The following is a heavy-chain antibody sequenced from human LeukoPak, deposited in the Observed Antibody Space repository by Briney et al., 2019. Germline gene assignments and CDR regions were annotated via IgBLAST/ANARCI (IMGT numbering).Heavy chain of an antibody. Sequence: GGFLRLSCAASGFTFSSYWMSWVRQAPGKGLEWVANIKQDGSEKYYVDSVKGRFTISRDNAKNSLYLQMNSLRAEDTAVYYCARDGPNVLLWFGELTNNWFDPWGQGTLVTVSS. CDR3: ARDGPNVLLWFGELTNNWFDP. CDR2: IKQDGSEK. J-gene: IGHJ5*02. D-gene: IGHD3-10*01. CDR1: GFTFSSYW. V-gene: IGHV3-7*03.